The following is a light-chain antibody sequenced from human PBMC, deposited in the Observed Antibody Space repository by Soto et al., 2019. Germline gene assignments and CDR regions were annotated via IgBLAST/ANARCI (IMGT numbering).Light chain of an antibody. CDR3: CSYAGSYTFYI. Sequence: QSALTQPRSVSGSPGQSVTISCTGTSTNVGGYNFVSWYQHHPSKAPKLIIYDVTKRPSGVPDRFSGSKSAFTASLTISGLQAEDEAVYYCCSYAGSYTFYIFGTGTKVTVL. CDR1: STNVGGYNF. CDR2: DVT. V-gene: IGLV2-11*01. J-gene: IGLJ1*01.